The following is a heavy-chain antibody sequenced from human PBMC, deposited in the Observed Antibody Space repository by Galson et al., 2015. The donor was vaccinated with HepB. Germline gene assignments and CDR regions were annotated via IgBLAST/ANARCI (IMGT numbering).Heavy chain of an antibody. CDR2: ISSSGSTI. J-gene: IGHJ4*02. D-gene: IGHD3-3*01. CDR1: GFTFSSYS. V-gene: IGHV3-48*04. CDR3: ARAPNPRFWSGYADY. Sequence: SLRLSCAASGFTFSSYSMNWVRQAPGKGLEWVSYISSSGSTINYADSVKGRFTISRDNAKNSLHLQMNSLRAEDTAVYYCARAPNPRFWSGYADYWGQGTLVTVSS.